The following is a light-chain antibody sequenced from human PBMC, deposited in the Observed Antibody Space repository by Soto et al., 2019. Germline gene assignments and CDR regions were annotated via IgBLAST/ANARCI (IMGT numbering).Light chain of an antibody. Sequence: DVQRTQYPSSLSASVGDRVTITCQASQDISNYLNWYQQKPGKAPKLLIYDASNLETGVPSRFSGSGSGTDFTFTISSLQPEDIATYYCQQYDNLPITFGQGTRLEIK. CDR3: QQYDNLPIT. V-gene: IGKV1-33*01. J-gene: IGKJ5*01. CDR1: QDISNY. CDR2: DAS.